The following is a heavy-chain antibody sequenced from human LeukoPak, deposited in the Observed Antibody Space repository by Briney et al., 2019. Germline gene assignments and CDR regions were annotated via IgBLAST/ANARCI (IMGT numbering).Heavy chain of an antibody. D-gene: IGHD5-18*01. CDR2: INHSGST. J-gene: IGHJ3*02. V-gene: IGHV4-34*01. Sequence: SETLSLTCAVYGGSFSGYYWSWIRQPPGKGLEWIGEINHSGSTNYNPSLKSRVTISVDTSKNQFSLKLSSVTAADTAVYYCARGREYSYGGDAFDIWGQGTTVTVSS. CDR1: GGSFSGYY. CDR3: ARGREYSYGGDAFDI.